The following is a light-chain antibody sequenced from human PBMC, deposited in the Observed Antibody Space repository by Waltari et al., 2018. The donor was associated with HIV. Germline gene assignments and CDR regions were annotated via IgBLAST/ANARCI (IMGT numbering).Light chain of an antibody. V-gene: IGKV1-39*01. CDR1: HSITNS. CDR2: ATS. CDR3: QQSYNSPAT. Sequence: IQMTQSPSSLSASVGDRVTITCRASHSITNSLNWYQQKPGRAPKLLMYATSSLQGGVTSRFSGNGSGTNFALTISSLQPDDFATYFCQQSYNSPATFGQGTKLEV. J-gene: IGKJ1*01.